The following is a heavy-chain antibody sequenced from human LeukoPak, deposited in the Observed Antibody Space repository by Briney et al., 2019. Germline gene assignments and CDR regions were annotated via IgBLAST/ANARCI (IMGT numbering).Heavy chain of an antibody. CDR1: GFTFSSYS. V-gene: IGHV3-21*01. D-gene: IGHD3-9*01. Sequence: PGGSLRLSCAASGFTFSSYSMNWVRQAPGKGLEWVSSISSSSSYIYYADSVKGRFTISRDNARNSLYLQMNSLRAEDTAVYYCARDPGVLRYFDWLGYYYMDVWGKGTTVTVSS. J-gene: IGHJ6*03. CDR3: ARDPGVLRYFDWLGYYYMDV. CDR2: ISSSSSYI.